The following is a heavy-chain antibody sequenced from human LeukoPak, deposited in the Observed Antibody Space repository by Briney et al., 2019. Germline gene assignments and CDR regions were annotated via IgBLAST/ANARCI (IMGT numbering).Heavy chain of an antibody. V-gene: IGHV1-2*04. CDR2: IIPDTGGT. J-gene: IGHJ2*01. CDR1: GYTITDYY. CDR3: ARGSPSYAQWHFDL. D-gene: IGHD2/OR15-2a*01. Sequence: ASVKVSCKASGYTITDYYLHWVRQAPGQGLEWMGWIIPDTGGTNYAQKFQDWVTMSSDTSISTAYMELSSLRSDDTAVYYCARGSPSYAQWHFDLWGRGTLVTVSS.